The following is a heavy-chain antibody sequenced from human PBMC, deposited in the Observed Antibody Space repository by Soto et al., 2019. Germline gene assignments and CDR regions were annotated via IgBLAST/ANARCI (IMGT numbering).Heavy chain of an antibody. CDR1: GYTFTGYY. Sequence: ASVKVSCKASGYTFTGYYMHWVRQAPGQGLEWMGWINPNSGRTNYAQKFQGRVTMTRDTSISTAYMELSRLRSDDTAVYYCARFPGGSSSDYWGQGTLVTVSS. D-gene: IGHD6-6*01. CDR2: INPNSGRT. V-gene: IGHV1-2*02. J-gene: IGHJ4*02. CDR3: ARFPGGSSSDY.